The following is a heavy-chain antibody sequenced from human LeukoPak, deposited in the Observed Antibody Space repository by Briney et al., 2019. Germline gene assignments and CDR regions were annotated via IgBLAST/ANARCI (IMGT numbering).Heavy chain of an antibody. CDR3: ARGKYGGYFIDY. V-gene: IGHV3-74*01. CDR2: IKPDGSDT. D-gene: IGHD5-12*01. J-gene: IGHJ4*02. Sequence: GGSLRLSCGASGFTFPTHWIHWVRKAPGKGRVWVSRIKPDGSDTNNADSVKARFTISRDNAKHTVYLQMNSLRAEDTAVYYCARGKYGGYFIDYWGQGTLVTVSS. CDR1: GFTFPTHW.